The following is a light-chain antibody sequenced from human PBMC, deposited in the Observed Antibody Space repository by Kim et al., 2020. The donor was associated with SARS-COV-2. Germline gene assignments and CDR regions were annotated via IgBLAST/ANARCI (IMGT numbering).Light chain of an antibody. CDR2: DVS. CDR3: SSYTSSTTRV. J-gene: IGLJ1*01. CDR1: SSDVGGYNS. Sequence: SALTQPASVSGSPGQSLTISCTGTSSDVGGYNSVSWYQQHPGRAPILMIYDVSNRPSGVSSRFSGSKSGNTASLTISGLQAADEAEYYCSSYTSSTTRVFGSGTKVTVL. V-gene: IGLV2-14*03.